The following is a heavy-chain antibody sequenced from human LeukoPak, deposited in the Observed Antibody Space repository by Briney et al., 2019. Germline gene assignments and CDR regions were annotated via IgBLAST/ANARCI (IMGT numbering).Heavy chain of an antibody. V-gene: IGHV3-53*01. D-gene: IGHD6-6*01. CDR3: ASGVAARPGFDY. J-gene: IGHJ4*02. CDR2: IYSGGST. CDR1: GFTASSNY. Sequence: HPGGSLRLSCAASGFTASSNYMSWVRQAPGKGLEWVSVIYSGGSTYYADSVKGRFTISRDNSKNTLYLQMNSLRAEDTAVYYCASGVAARPGFDYWGQGTLVTVSS.